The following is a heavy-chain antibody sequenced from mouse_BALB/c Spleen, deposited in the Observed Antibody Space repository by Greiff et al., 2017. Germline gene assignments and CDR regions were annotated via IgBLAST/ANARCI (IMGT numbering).Heavy chain of an antibody. CDR1: GFTFSSFG. D-gene: IGHD4-1*01. CDR3: ARWDILGGY. CDR2: ISSGSSTI. J-gene: IGHJ2*01. Sequence: EVHLVESGGGLVQPGGSRKLSCAASGFTFSSFGMHWVRQAQEKGLEWVAYISSGSSTIYYADTVKGRFTISRDNPKNTLFLQMTSLRSEDTAMYYCARWDILGGYWGQGTTLTVSS. V-gene: IGHV5-17*02.